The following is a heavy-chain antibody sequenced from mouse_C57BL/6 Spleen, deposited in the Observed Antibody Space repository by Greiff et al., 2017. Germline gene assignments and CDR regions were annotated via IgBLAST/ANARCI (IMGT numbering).Heavy chain of an antibody. CDR2: IWSGGST. V-gene: IGHV2-2*01. D-gene: IGHD2-4*01. CDR3: ARGKGSYDYDEGLFAY. CDR1: GFSLTSYG. J-gene: IGHJ3*01. Sequence: QVHVKQSGPGLVQPSQSLSITCTVSGFSLTSYGVHWVRQSPGKGLEWLGVIWSGGSTDYNAAFISRLSISKDNSKSQVFFKMNSLQADDTAIYYWARGKGSYDYDEGLFAYWGQGTLVTVSA.